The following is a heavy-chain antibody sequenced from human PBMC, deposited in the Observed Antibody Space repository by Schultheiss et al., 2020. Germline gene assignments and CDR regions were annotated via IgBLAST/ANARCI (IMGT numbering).Heavy chain of an antibody. V-gene: IGHV4-30-2*01. CDR2: IYHSGST. CDR3: ARGGVGATLGDAFDI. CDR1: GGSISSGGYS. J-gene: IGHJ3*02. Sequence: SETLSLTCAVSGGSISSGGYSWSWIRQPPGKGLEWIGYIYHSGSTYYNPSLKSRVTISVDTSKNQFSLKLSSVTAADTAVYYCARGGVGATLGDAFDIWGQGTMVTVSS. D-gene: IGHD1-26*01.